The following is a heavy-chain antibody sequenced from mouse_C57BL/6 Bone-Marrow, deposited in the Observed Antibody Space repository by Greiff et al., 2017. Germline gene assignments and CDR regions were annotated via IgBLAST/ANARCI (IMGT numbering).Heavy chain of an antibody. J-gene: IGHJ3*01. V-gene: IGHV3-6*01. CDR2: IPYDGSN. Sequence: EVQLQQSGPGLVKPSQSLSLTCSVTGYSITSGYYWNWIRQFPGNILEWMGYIPYDGSNNYNPSLKNPISITRDTSKNQFFLKLNSVTTEDTATYYGARDRDRSSGPWFAYWGQGTLVTVSA. CDR1: GYSITSGYY. CDR3: ARDRDRSSGPWFAY. D-gene: IGHD3-2*02.